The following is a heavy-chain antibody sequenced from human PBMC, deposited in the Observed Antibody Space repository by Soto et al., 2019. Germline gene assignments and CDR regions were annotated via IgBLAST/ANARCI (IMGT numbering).Heavy chain of an antibody. CDR3: AGMPYTSGLRFDT. CDR1: VDSSSTSTYS. J-gene: IGHJ5*02. CDR2: IYHSCVP. Sequence: SETLPLTCSFSVDSSSTSTYSVSWIRQPPGKALEWVGFIYHSCVPSYNPSLKSRGSISLDMSNSQCTLNLRPVTAADTAVYYCAGMPYTSGLRFDTWGPGTLVTVSS. V-gene: IGHV4-30-2*01. D-gene: IGHD6-19*01.